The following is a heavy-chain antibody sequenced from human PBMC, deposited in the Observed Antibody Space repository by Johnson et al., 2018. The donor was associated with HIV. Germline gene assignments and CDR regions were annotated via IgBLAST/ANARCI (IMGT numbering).Heavy chain of an antibody. CDR2: IRYDGSNK. CDR1: GFTFSSYG. J-gene: IGHJ3*02. Sequence: QVQLVESGGGVVRPGGSLRLSCAASGFTFSSYGMHWVRQAPGKGLEWVAFIRYDGSNKYYADSVKGRFTISRDNSKNTLYPQMDSLRPEDTAVYYWARDGRDLVTRGAFDIWGQGTMVTVSS. V-gene: IGHV3-30*02. CDR3: ARDGRDLVTRGAFDI. D-gene: IGHD5-18*01.